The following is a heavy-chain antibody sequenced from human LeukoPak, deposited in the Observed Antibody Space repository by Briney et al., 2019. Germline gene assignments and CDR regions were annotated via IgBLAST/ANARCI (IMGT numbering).Heavy chain of an antibody. J-gene: IGHJ3*02. D-gene: IGHD6-19*01. CDR1: GFTFSGYW. Sequence: GGSLRLSCAASGFTFSGYWMHWVRQAPGKGLVWVSRINSDGSSTSYADSVKGRFTISRDNAKNTLYLQMNSLRAEDTAVYYCARDDSSGWWGADAFDIWGQGTMVTVSS. CDR3: ARDDSSGWWGADAFDI. CDR2: INSDGSST. V-gene: IGHV3-74*01.